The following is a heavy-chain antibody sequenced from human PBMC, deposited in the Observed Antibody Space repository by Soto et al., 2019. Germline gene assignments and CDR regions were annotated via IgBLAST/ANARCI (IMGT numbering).Heavy chain of an antibody. Sequence: SETLSLTCTVSGGSISSSPNYWGWIRQPPGKGLEWIGSIHYSGNTYYNPSLKSRVTISVDTSKNQFSLILSSVTAADTAVYYCARQDIVVERYFDHWGQGTLVTVSS. CDR2: IHYSGNT. V-gene: IGHV4-39*01. D-gene: IGHD2-2*01. CDR3: ARQDIVVERYFDH. J-gene: IGHJ4*02. CDR1: GGSISSSPNY.